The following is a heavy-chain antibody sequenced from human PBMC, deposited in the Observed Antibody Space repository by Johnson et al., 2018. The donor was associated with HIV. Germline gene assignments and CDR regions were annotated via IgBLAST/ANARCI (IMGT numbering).Heavy chain of an antibody. CDR3: SRLPTGYSRDGFDI. Sequence: QVQLVESGGGVVRPGGSLRLSCAASGFTFTNAWMNWVRQAPGKGLEWVAVISYDGSNKYSGDSVKGRFTISRDNSKNTLYLQMNSLRAGDTAVYYCSRLPTGYSRDGFDIWGQGTMVTVSS. V-gene: IGHV3-30*03. J-gene: IGHJ3*02. CDR1: GFTFTNAW. CDR2: ISYDGSNK. D-gene: IGHD5-18*01.